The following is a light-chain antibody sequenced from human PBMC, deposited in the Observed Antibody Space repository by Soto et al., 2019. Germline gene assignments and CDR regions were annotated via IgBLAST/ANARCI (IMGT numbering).Light chain of an antibody. CDR1: QTISSY. CDR2: AAS. CDR3: QQSYSPPFT. V-gene: IGKV1-39*01. J-gene: IGKJ3*01. Sequence: DIQMTQSPSSLSASVGDGVTITCRASQTISSYLNWYQQRPGIAPRLLIYAASTLQSGVPSRFSGRGFETNFTLAINSLQPEDFATYYCQQSYSPPFTFGPGTKVDIK.